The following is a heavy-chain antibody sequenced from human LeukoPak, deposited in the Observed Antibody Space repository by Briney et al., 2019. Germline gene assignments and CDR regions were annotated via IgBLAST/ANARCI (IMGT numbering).Heavy chain of an antibody. Sequence: PGGSLRLSCAASGFTFSDHAMDWVRQAAGKGLEWVGRIRNKANSYTTGYAAFVQGRFTVSRDDSMNSLYLQMNSMKTEDTAVYYCTRLVGANDWGQGTLVTVSS. CDR2: IRNKANSYTT. D-gene: IGHD1-26*01. J-gene: IGHJ4*02. CDR1: GFTFSDHA. V-gene: IGHV3-72*01. CDR3: TRLVGAND.